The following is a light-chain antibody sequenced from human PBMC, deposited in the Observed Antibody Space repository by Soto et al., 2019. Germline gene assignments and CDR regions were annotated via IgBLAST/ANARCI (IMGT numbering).Light chain of an antibody. CDR1: QRVSYN. CDR2: GAF. V-gene: IGKV3-15*01. J-gene: IGKJ4*01. Sequence: EIVMTQSPATLSVSPGETATLSCRASQRVSYNLAWYQQKPGQGPRLLIYGAFTRATGIPARFSGSGSGTDFTLTISSLQSEDFAVYYCQQYKNWPPLTFGGGTKVEI. CDR3: QQYKNWPPLT.